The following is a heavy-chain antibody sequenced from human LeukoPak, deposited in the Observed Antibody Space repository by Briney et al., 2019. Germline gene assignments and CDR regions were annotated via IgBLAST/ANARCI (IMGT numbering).Heavy chain of an antibody. CDR2: ISSSGSTI. CDR1: GFSFSSYE. V-gene: IGHV3-48*03. Sequence: GGSLRLSCAASGFSFSSYEMNWVGQAPGKGLEWVSYISSSGSTIYYADSVKGRFTISRDNAKNSLYLQMNSLRAEDTAVYYCARVAYDAFDIWGQGTMVTVSS. J-gene: IGHJ3*02. CDR3: ARVAYDAFDI.